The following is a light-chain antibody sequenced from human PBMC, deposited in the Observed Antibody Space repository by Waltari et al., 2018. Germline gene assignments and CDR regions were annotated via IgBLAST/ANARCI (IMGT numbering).Light chain of an antibody. J-gene: IGLJ1*01. CDR3: CAYAGSSIYV. Sequence: QSALTPPAALSGSPGQSITIPCAGSNSDVGHYNLVSWYQQHPGEAPKLLIFETTKRPSGVSDRFSGSRSGNTASLTISGLQAEDEAEYSCCAYAGSSIYVFGSGTRVTVL. CDR1: NSDVGHYNL. V-gene: IGLV2-23*01. CDR2: ETT.